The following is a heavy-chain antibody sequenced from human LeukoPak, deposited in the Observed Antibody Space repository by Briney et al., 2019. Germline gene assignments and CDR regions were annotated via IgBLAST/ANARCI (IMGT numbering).Heavy chain of an antibody. J-gene: IGHJ2*01. D-gene: IGHD3-22*01. V-gene: IGHV4-34*01. CDR2: INHSGST. CDR1: GGSFSGYY. Sequence: SETLSLTCAVYGGSFSGYYWSWIRQPPGKGLEWIGEINHSGSTNYNPSLKSRVTISVDTSKNQFSLKLSSVTAADTAVYYCARGRHCYDSSGYYPKKYFDLWGRGTLVTVSS. CDR3: ARGRHCYDSSGYYPKKYFDL.